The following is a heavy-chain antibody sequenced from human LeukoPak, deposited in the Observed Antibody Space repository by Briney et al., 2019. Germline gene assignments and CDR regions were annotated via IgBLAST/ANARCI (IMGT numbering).Heavy chain of an antibody. CDR3: ASSPPYSSGWRPFDY. J-gene: IGHJ4*02. CDR2: IKQDGSEK. Sequence: RGSLRLSCAASVFTFSRYWMSWVRQAPGKGLEWVANIKQDGSEKYYVDSVKGRFTISRDNAKNSLYLQMNSLRAEDTAVYYCASSPPYSSGWRPFDYWGQGTLVTVSS. CDR1: VFTFSRYW. D-gene: IGHD6-19*01. V-gene: IGHV3-7*01.